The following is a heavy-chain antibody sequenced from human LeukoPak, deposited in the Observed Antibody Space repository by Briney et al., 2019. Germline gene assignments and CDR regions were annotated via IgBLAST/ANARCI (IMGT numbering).Heavy chain of an antibody. D-gene: IGHD5-24*01. CDR1: GFTFDDYA. Sequence: GGSLRLSCAASGFTFDDYAMHWVRQAPGKGLEWVSGISWNSGSIGYADSVKGRFTISRDNAKNSLYLQMNSLRAEDTALYYCAKDMEVREMATIGAADYWGQGTLVTVSS. J-gene: IGHJ4*02. V-gene: IGHV3-9*01. CDR3: AKDMEVREMATIGAADY. CDR2: ISWNSGSI.